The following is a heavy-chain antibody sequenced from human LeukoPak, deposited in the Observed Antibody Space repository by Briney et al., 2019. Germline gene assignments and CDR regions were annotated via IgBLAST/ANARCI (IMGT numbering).Heavy chain of an antibody. CDR1: GFTVSSNY. CDR3: ARDYYDSSGSFYTVY. J-gene: IGHJ4*02. CDR2: IYSGGST. Sequence: PGGSLRLSCAASGFTVSSNYMSWVRQAPGKGLEWVSVIYSGGSTYYADSVKGRFTISRDNSKNTLYLQMNSLRAEDTAVYYCARDYYDSSGSFYTVYWGQGTLVTVSS. V-gene: IGHV3-53*01. D-gene: IGHD3-22*01.